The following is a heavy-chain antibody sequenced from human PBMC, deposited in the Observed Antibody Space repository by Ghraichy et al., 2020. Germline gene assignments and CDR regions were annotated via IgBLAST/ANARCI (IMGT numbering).Heavy chain of an antibody. CDR1: GFTFSSYA. D-gene: IGHD6-19*01. V-gene: IGHV3-64D*06. CDR2: INNNGGST. CDR3: VKYSTGWYRGHLDY. Sequence: GGSLRLSCSASGFTFSSYAMDWVRQAPGKGLEYVSAINNNGGSTYYADSGKGRFTITRDNSKYTLYPQMSSLRAEDTAVYYCVKYSTGWYRGHLDYWGQGTLVTVSS. J-gene: IGHJ4*02.